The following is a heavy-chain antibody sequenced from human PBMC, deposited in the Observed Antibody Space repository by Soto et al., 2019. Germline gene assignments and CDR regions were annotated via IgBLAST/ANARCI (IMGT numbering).Heavy chain of an antibody. CDR1: EFTFSSYA. D-gene: IGHD5-12*01. CDR3: AVDTVGTGSS. V-gene: IGHV3-23*01. CDR2: ISGSGGST. Sequence: PGGSLRLSCAASEFTFSSYAMSWVRQAPGKGLEWVSGISGSGGSTYYADSVKGRFTISRDNSKNMLYLQMNSLRAEDTAVYYCAVDTVGTGSSWGPGTLVTVS. J-gene: IGHJ5*01.